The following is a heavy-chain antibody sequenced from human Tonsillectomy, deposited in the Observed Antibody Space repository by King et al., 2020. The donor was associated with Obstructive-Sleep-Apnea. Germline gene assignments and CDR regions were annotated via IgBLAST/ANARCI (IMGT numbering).Heavy chain of an antibody. CDR3: ARTETFLYFFDY. CDR1: GFTFSSYA. V-gene: IGHV3-30*04. CDR2: ISYDGSDK. D-gene: IGHD3-16*01. J-gene: IGHJ4*02. Sequence: QVQLVQSGGGVVQPGRSLRLSCAASGFTFSSYAMHWVRQAPGKGLEWVAVISYDGSDKNYADSVKGRFTVSRDNSKNTLYLQVNSLRAEDTAVYYCARTETFLYFFDYWGQGTLVTVSS.